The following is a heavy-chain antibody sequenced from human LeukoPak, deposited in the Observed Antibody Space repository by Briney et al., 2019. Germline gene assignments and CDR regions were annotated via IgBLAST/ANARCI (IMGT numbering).Heavy chain of an antibody. CDR2: IYSGGST. CDR1: GFTVSSNY. J-gene: IGHJ4*02. V-gene: IGHV3-53*01. D-gene: IGHD6-19*01. Sequence: GGSLRLSCAASGFTVSSNYMSWVRQAPGKGLEWVSVIYSGGSTYYADSVKGRFTISRDNSKNTLYLQMNSLRAEDTAVYYCAKAQWLVPVYYFDYWGQGTLVTVSS. CDR3: AKAQWLVPVYYFDY.